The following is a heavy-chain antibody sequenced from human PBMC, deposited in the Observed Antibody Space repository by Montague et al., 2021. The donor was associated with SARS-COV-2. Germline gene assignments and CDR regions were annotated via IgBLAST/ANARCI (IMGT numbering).Heavy chain of an antibody. J-gene: IGHJ4*02. V-gene: IGHV3-30*04. CDR1: GFSFSDYS. Sequence: SLRLSCAVSGFSFSDYSMHWVRQLPGMGLEWVAVMRRDASTQFYGDSVRGRLSISRDNSRSTLSLQMNILRPEDTALYYCATEGSGTWTPTHWGQGTLVIVSS. CDR2: MRRDASTQ. CDR3: ATEGSGTWTPTH. D-gene: IGHD2-15*01.